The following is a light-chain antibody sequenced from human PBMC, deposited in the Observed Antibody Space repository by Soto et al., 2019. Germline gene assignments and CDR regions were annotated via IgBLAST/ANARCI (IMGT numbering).Light chain of an antibody. V-gene: IGLV2-8*01. CDR3: SSYTGSNNVV. CDR1: SNDVGGYNY. J-gene: IGLJ2*01. CDR2: EVT. Sequence: QPVLTQPPSASGSPGQSVTISCTGTSNDVGGYNYVSWYQQHPGKAPKVMIYEVTKRPSGVPDRFSGSKSGNTASLTVSGLQAEDEADYYCSSYTGSNNVVFGGGTKLTVL.